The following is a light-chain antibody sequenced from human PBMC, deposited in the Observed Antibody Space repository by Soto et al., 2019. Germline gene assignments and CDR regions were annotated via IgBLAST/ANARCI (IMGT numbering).Light chain of an antibody. V-gene: IGLV2-14*03. CDR3: SSYTSSSVL. Sequence: QSALTQPASVSGSPGQSITISCTGSSSDIGGYNFVSWYQQHPGKAPKLMIYDVSNRPSGLSNRFSGSKSGNTASLTISGLQAEDEADYYCSSYTSSSVLFGGGTKLTVL. CDR2: DVS. CDR1: SSDIGGYNF. J-gene: IGLJ2*01.